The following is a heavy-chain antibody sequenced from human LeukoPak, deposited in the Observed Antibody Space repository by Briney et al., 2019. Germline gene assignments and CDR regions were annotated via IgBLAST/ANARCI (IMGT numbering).Heavy chain of an antibody. CDR2: INRDGGTT. CDR1: GFTFSSYW. CDR3: ASGGSYDY. J-gene: IGHJ4*02. D-gene: IGHD1-26*01. V-gene: IGHV3-74*01. Sequence: PGGSLRLSCAASGFTFSSYWMHWVRQAPGKGLVWVSRINRDGGTTTYADSVKGRFTISRDNAKNTLYLQMNSLRAEDTAVYYCASGGSYDYWGQGTLVTVSS.